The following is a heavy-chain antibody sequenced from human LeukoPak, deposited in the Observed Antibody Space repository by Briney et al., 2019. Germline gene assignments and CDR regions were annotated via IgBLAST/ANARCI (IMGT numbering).Heavy chain of an antibody. V-gene: IGHV4-30-2*01. J-gene: IGHJ5*02. Sequence: PSHTLSLTCTVSGGSISSGGYSWSWIRQPPGKGLEWIGYIYHIGYISQSGNIYQNPSLKSRVTISLDTSRNQFSLKLSSVTAADTAVYYCARSPLAFYDSSGYPRVWFDPWGQGTLVTVSS. CDR2: ISQSGNI. D-gene: IGHD3-22*01. CDR3: ARSPLAFYDSSGYPRVWFDP. CDR1: GGSISSGGYS.